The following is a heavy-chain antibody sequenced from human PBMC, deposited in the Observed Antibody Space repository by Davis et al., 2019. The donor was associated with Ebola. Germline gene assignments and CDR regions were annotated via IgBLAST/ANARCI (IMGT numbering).Heavy chain of an antibody. J-gene: IGHJ4*02. CDR1: GASFSSHY. D-gene: IGHD3-10*01. V-gene: IGHV4-59*11. CDR3: ARGDYYGSGSTDY. CDR2: IYYSGST. Sequence: GSLRLSCTVSGASFSSHYWHWIRQPPGKGLEWIGYIYYSGSTNYNPSLKSRVTISVDASKNQFSLKLSSVTAADTAVYYCARGDYYGSGSTDYWGQGTLVTVSS.